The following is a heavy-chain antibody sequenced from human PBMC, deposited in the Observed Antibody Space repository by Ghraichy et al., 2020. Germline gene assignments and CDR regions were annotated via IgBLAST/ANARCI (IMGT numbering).Heavy chain of an antibody. J-gene: IGHJ3*02. Sequence: GGSLRLSCAASGFTFSNYWMSWVRQAPGKGLEWVANIKEDGSEKYYGDSVKGRFTIFRDNAKNSLYLQMNSLRAEDTAVYYCANGPRSGAFDIWGQGTMVTVS. CDR1: GFTFSNYW. CDR2: IKEDGSEK. D-gene: IGHD6-25*01. V-gene: IGHV3-7*01. CDR3: ANGPRSGAFDI.